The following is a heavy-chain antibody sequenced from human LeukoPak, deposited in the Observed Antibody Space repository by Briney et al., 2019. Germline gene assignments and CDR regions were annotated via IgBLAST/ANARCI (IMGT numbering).Heavy chain of an antibody. CDR1: GGSFSDYF. CDR3: ARGDCSSTSCYLSDWFDP. CDR2: INHNGST. D-gene: IGHD2-2*01. Sequence: PSETLSLTCAVYGGSFSDYFWSWIRQSPGKGLEWIGEINHNGSTNYNPSLKSRVTISIDTSKTQFSLNLSSVTAADTAVYYCARGDCSSTSCYLSDWFDPWGQGTLVTVSS. V-gene: IGHV4-34*01. J-gene: IGHJ5*02.